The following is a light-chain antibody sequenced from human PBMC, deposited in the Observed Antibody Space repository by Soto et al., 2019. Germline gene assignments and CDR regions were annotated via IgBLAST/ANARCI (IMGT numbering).Light chain of an antibody. CDR2: GAS. CDR3: QQYGSPLT. J-gene: IGKJ4*01. V-gene: IGKV3-20*01. Sequence: EIVLTQSPGTLSLSPGERATLSCRASQSVSSSYLAWYQQKPGQATRLLIYGASSRATGIPDRFSGSGSRTDFTLTISRLEPEVFAVYYCQQYGSPLTFGGGTKVEIK. CDR1: QSVSSSY.